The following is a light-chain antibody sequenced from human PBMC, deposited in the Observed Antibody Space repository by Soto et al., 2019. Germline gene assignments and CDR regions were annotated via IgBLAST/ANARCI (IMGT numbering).Light chain of an antibody. J-gene: IGLJ2*01. CDR3: SSYAGSNNLRV. Sequence: QSALTQPPSASGSHGQSVTISCTGTSSDVGGYNYVSWYQQHPGKAPKLLIYLVTKRPSGVPDRFSGSKSGNTASLTVSGLQAEDEADYYCSSYAGSNNLRVFGGGTQLTVL. V-gene: IGLV2-8*01. CDR1: SSDVGGYNY. CDR2: LVT.